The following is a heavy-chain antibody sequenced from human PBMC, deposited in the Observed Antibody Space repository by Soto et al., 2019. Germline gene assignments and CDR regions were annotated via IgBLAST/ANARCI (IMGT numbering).Heavy chain of an antibody. CDR3: ARDKDTIFGVVINCAFDI. Sequence: ASVKVSCKASGYTFTSYYMHWVRQAPGQGLEWMGIINPSGGSTSYAQKFQGRVTMTRDTSTSTVYMELSSLRSEDTAVYYCARDKDTIFGVVINCAFDIWGQGTMVTVSS. V-gene: IGHV1-46*01. CDR2: INPSGGST. D-gene: IGHD3-3*01. J-gene: IGHJ3*02. CDR1: GYTFTSYY.